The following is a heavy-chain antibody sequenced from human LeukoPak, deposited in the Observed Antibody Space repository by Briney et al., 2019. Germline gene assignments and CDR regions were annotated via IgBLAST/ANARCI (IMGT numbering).Heavy chain of an antibody. Sequence: HPGGSLRLSCAASGFTVSTNYMNWVRQAPGKGLEWVSVIYSGGGTHYADSVKDRFSISRDNSKNTVYLQMNSLRAEDTAVYYCARDYDSSGYYYFDYWGQGTLVTVSS. CDR3: ARDYDSSGYYYFDY. CDR2: IYSGGGT. J-gene: IGHJ4*02. V-gene: IGHV3-66*01. D-gene: IGHD3-22*01. CDR1: GFTVSTNY.